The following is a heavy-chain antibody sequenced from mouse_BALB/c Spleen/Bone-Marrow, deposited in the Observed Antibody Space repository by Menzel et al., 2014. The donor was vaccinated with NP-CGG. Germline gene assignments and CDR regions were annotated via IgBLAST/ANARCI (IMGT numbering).Heavy chain of an antibody. D-gene: IGHD1-1*01. Sequence: EVQLQESGGGLVQPGGSLNLACVASGFDFGRYWMSWARQAPGKGLEWIGEINPGSSTINYSPSLKDKFIISRDNAKNTLYLQMSKVRSEDTALYYCARLGYYDYHDNWGQGTTLTVSS. CDR2: INPGSSTI. CDR3: ARLGYYDYHDN. V-gene: IGHV4-2*02. CDR1: GFDFGRYW. J-gene: IGHJ2*01.